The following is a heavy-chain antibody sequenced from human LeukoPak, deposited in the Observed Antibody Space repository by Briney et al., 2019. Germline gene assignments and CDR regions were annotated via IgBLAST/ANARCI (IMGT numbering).Heavy chain of an antibody. Sequence: GGSLRLSCAASGFTFSSYAMHWVRQAPGKGLEWVAVISYDGSNKYYADSVKGRFTISRDNSKNTLYLQMNSLRAEDTAVYYCARERTSTYYDFWSGPNRGGGAFDIWGQGTMVTVSS. J-gene: IGHJ3*02. D-gene: IGHD3-3*01. CDR2: ISYDGSNK. V-gene: IGHV3-30-3*01. CDR1: GFTFSSYA. CDR3: ARERTSTYYDFWSGPNRGGGAFDI.